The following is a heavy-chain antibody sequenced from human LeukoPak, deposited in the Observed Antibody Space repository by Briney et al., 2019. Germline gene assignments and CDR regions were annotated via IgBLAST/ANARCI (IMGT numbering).Heavy chain of an antibody. CDR3: AKRGVVIRVILVGFHKEAYYFDS. J-gene: IGHJ4*02. CDR2: ISDSGGST. Sequence: GGSLRLSCAVSGITLSSYGMSWVRQAPGKGLEWVAGISDSGGSTNYADSVKGRFTISRDNPKNTLYLQMNSLRAEDTAVYFCAKRGVVIRVILVGFHKEAYYFDSWGQGALVTVSS. CDR1: GITLSSYG. V-gene: IGHV3-23*01. D-gene: IGHD3-22*01.